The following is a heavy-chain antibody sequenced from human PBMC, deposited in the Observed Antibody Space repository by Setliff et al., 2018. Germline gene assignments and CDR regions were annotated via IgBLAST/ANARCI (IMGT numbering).Heavy chain of an antibody. CDR2: INPNSGNT. V-gene: IGHV1-8*02. CDR1: GNRFTDYF. J-gene: IGHJ4*02. D-gene: IGHD3-10*01. CDR3: ARSFYGCFNY. Sequence: GASVKVSCKASGNRFTDYFLHWVRQAPGQGLEWMGWINPNSGNTGYAQKFQGRVTMTRNTSISTAYMELSSLRSDDTAVYYCARSFYGCFNYWGQGTLVTVSS.